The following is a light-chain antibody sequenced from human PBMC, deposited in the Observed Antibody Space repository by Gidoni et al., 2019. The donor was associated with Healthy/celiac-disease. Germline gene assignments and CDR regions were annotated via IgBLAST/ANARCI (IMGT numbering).Light chain of an antibody. CDR1: LGISSY. J-gene: IGKJ1*01. V-gene: IGKV1-8*01. CDR3: QQYYSYPVT. Sequence: AIRLTPSPSSFSASTGDRVTITCRASLGISSYLAWYQQKPGKAPKLLIYAASTLQSGVPSRFSGSGSGTDFTLTISCLQSEDVATYYCQQYYSYPVTFGQGTKVEIK. CDR2: AAS.